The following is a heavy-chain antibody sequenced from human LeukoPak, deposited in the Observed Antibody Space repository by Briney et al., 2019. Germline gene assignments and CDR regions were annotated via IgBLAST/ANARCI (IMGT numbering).Heavy chain of an antibody. CDR1: GGSISSYY. Sequence: SETLSLTCTVSGGSISSYYWSWIRQPPGKGLEWIGYIYHSGSTYYNPSLKSRVTISVDRSKNQFSLKLSSVTAADTAVYYCAGFFHYDFWSGYYTGHFDYWGQGTLVTVSS. V-gene: IGHV4-59*04. CDR2: IYHSGST. J-gene: IGHJ4*02. D-gene: IGHD3-3*01. CDR3: AGFFHYDFWSGYYTGHFDY.